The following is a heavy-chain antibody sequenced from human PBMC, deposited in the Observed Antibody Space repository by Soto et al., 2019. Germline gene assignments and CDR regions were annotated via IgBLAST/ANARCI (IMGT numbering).Heavy chain of an antibody. D-gene: IGHD3-22*01. V-gene: IGHV5-10-1*01. Sequence: GESLKISCKGSGYSFTSYWISWVRQMPGKGLEWMGRIDPSDSYTNYSPSFQGHVTISADKSISTAYLQWSSLKTSDTAMYYCARHRTPWAGTSGYVAAFDIWGQGTMVTVSS. CDR2: IDPSDSYT. CDR1: GYSFTSYW. CDR3: ARHRTPWAGTSGYVAAFDI. J-gene: IGHJ3*02.